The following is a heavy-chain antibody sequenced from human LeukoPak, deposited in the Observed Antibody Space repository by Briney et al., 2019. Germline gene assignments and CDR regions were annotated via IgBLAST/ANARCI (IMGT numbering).Heavy chain of an antibody. D-gene: IGHD1-26*01. J-gene: IGHJ6*04. CDR1: GGSISSSSSY. Sequence: SETLSLTCTVSGGSISSSSSYWGWIRQPPGKGLEWIGSISYSGSIYYNSSLKSRVTTSVDTPKNQLSLKLSSVTAADTAVYYCARDAVGALGVWGKGTTVTVSS. CDR3: ARDAVGALGV. CDR2: ISYSGSI. V-gene: IGHV4-39*07.